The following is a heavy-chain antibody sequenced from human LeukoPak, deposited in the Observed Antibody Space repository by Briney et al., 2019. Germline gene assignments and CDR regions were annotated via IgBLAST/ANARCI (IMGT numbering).Heavy chain of an antibody. J-gene: IGHJ4*02. V-gene: IGHV4-30-2*01. Sequence: PSQTLSLTCAVSGGSISSGGYSWSWIRQPPGKGLEWIGYIYHSGSTYYNPSLKSRVTISVDTSKNQFSLKLTSVTAADTAVYYCARASNYGDYAHYFDYWGQGTLVTVSS. CDR3: ARASNYGDYAHYFDY. CDR1: GGSISSGGYS. CDR2: IYHSGST. D-gene: IGHD4-17*01.